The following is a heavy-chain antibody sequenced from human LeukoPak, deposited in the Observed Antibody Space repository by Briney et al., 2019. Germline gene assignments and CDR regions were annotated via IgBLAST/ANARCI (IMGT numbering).Heavy chain of an antibody. V-gene: IGHV1-69*06. Sequence: SVKVSCKASGGTFSSYAISWVRQAPGQGLEWMGGIIPIFGTANYAQKFQGRVTITADKSTSTAYMELSSLRSEDTAVYYCARATPSIVVVVAATGNWFDPWGQGTLVTVSS. CDR1: GGTFSSYA. CDR2: IIPIFGTA. J-gene: IGHJ5*02. CDR3: ARATPSIVVVVAATGNWFDP. D-gene: IGHD2-15*01.